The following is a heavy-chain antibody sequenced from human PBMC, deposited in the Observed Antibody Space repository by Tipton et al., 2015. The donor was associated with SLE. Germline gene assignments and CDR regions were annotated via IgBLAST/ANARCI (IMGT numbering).Heavy chain of an antibody. CDR3: AKDQRQSLLFDS. CDR1: GFTFSTYA. CDR2: ISASGGSN. Sequence: SLRLSCAASGFTFSTYAMSWVRQTPGKGLEWVSAISASGGSNFYADSVTGRFTISRDNSKNTLSLEMNSLRPDDTAVYYCAKDQRQSLLFDSWGQGTLVTVSS. J-gene: IGHJ4*02. V-gene: IGHV3-23*01.